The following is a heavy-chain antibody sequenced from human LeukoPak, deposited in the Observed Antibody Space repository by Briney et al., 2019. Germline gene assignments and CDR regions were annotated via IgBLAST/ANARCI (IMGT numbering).Heavy chain of an antibody. D-gene: IGHD3-22*01. V-gene: IGHV4-59*08. CDR1: GGSISRDY. CDR3: VSYYYDSSGYLAPFDY. CDR2: IYYTGST. J-gene: IGHJ4*02. Sequence: SETLSLTCTVSGGSISRDYWSWIRQPPGKGLEWIGYIYYTGSTNYNPSLKSRVTISVDTSKNQFSLKLSSVTAADTAVYYCVSYYYDSSGYLAPFDYWGQGTLVTVSS.